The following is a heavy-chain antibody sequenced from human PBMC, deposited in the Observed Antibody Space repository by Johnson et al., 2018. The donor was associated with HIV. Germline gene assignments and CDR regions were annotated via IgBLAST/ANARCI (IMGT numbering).Heavy chain of an antibody. CDR2: IYSGGNR. D-gene: IGHD3-22*01. CDR1: GFTVSSNY. Sequence: VQLVESGGGLIQPGGSLRLSCAASGFTVSSNYMSWVRQAPGKGLEWVSVIYSGGNRYYADSVKGRFTVSRDNSENTLYLQMNSLRAEDTAVYYCARAYYDSGGYYPHAFHVWGQGTMVTVS. V-gene: IGHV3-53*01. CDR3: ARAYYDSGGYYPHAFHV. J-gene: IGHJ3*01.